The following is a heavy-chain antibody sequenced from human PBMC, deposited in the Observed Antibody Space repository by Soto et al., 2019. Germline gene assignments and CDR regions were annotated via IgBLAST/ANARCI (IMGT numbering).Heavy chain of an antibody. CDR1: GFTVSSSY. D-gene: IGHD6-6*01. Sequence: GGPLRLSCAASGFTVSSSYMSWVRQAPGKGLEWVSVIYSGGSTYYADSVKGRFTISRDNSKNTLYLQMNSLRAEDTAVYYCARMKYSSSSRGPARYYYYYGMDVWGQGTTVTVSS. CDR2: IYSGGST. V-gene: IGHV3-53*01. J-gene: IGHJ6*02. CDR3: ARMKYSSSSRGPARYYYYYGMDV.